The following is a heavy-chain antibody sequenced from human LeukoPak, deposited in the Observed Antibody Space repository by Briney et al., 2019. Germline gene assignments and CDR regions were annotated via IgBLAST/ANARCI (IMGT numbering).Heavy chain of an antibody. CDR3: AREGEMATAPAVDY. CDR2: IYTSGST. CDR1: GGSISSGSYY. V-gene: IGHV4-61*02. Sequence: SETLSLTCTVSGGSISSGSYYWSWIRQPAGKGLEWIGRIYTSGSTNYNPSLKSRVTISVDTSKNQFSLKLSSVTAADTAVYYCAREGEMATAPAVDYWGQGTLVTVSS. D-gene: IGHD5-24*01. J-gene: IGHJ4*02.